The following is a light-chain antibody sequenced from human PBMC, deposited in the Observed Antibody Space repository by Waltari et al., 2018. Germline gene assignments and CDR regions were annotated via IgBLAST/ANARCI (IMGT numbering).Light chain of an antibody. CDR1: QSIKSH. Sequence: ETVMTQSPAILSVSPGESATLSCRASQSIKSHLAWYQQKPGQAPRLLIYGASTSAAGIPATFSGGGSGTEFILTISSLQSEDFATYHCQQYNNLPLYTFGQGTKLEI. CDR3: QQYNNLPLYT. CDR2: GAS. V-gene: IGKV3-15*01. J-gene: IGKJ2*01.